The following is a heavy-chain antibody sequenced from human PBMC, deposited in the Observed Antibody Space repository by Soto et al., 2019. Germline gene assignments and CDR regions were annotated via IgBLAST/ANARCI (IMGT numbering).Heavy chain of an antibody. V-gene: IGHV4-34*01. CDR2: INHSGST. CDR1: GGSFSGYY. J-gene: IGHJ6*02. CDR3: ARGSSPGVTMVRGVIGYYGMDV. Sequence: SSETLSLTCAVYGGSFSGYYWSWIRQPPGKGLEWIGEINHSGSTNYNPSLKSRVTISVDTSKNQFSLKLSSVTAADTAVYYCARGSSPGVTMVRGVIGYYGMDVWGQGTTVTVSS. D-gene: IGHD3-10*01.